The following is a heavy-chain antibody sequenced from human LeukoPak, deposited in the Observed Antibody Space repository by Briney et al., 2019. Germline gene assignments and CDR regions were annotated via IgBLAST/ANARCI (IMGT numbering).Heavy chain of an antibody. CDR3: AKGLIVAYDAFDI. CDR1: GFTFSSYA. D-gene: IGHD3-22*01. V-gene: IGHV3-30*04. Sequence: GRSLRLSCAASGFTFSSYAMHWVRQAPGKGLEWVAVISYDGSNKYYADSVKGRFTISRDNSKNTLYLQMNSLRAEDTAVYYCAKGLIVAYDAFDIWGQGTMVTVSS. J-gene: IGHJ3*02. CDR2: ISYDGSNK.